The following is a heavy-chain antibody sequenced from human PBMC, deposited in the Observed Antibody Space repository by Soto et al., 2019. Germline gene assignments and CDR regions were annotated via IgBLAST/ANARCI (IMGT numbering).Heavy chain of an antibody. Sequence: GGSLRLSCAASGFTFSSYAMHWVRQAPGKGLEWVAVISYDGSNKYYADSVKGRFTISRDNSKNTLYLQMNSLRAEDTAVYYCARALFGELSSYYYYGMDVWGQGTTVTVS. V-gene: IGHV3-30-3*01. J-gene: IGHJ6*02. D-gene: IGHD3-10*02. CDR1: GFTFSSYA. CDR3: ARALFGELSSYYYYGMDV. CDR2: ISYDGSNK.